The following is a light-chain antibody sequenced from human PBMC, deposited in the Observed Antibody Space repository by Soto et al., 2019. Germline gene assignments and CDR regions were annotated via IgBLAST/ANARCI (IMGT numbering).Light chain of an antibody. CDR1: QSISSS. CDR2: GAS. CDR3: LQYNNWPLT. Sequence: EIVVTQSPATLSVSPGESATLSCGASQSISSSKLAWYQQNPGQAPRLLIYGASNRATGIPDRFSGSGSGTEFTLTITSLQSEDFAVYWCLQYNNWPLTFGPGTRLENK. J-gene: IGKJ5*01. V-gene: IGKV3D-15*01.